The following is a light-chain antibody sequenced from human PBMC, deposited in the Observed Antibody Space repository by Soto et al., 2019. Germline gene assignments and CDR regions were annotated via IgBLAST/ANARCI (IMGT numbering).Light chain of an antibody. CDR1: QSVSNNF. J-gene: IGKJ3*01. CDR3: QQYGNSPFT. Sequence: EIGLTQSPGTLSLSPGERATLSCRASQSVSNNFLAWYQQKLGQPPRLLIYDTSSRATGIPDRFSGSGSGTDFSLTISNLEPDDFAVYYCQQYGNSPFTFGPGTTVDIK. V-gene: IGKV3-20*01. CDR2: DTS.